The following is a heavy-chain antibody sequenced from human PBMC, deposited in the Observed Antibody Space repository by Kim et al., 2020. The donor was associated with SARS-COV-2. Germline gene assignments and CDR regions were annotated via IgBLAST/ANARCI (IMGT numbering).Heavy chain of an antibody. Sequence: ASVKVSCKASGYTFTAHGMPWVRQAPGQRPEWMGWINSGNGNTKYSQNFQDRVTFTRDTSATTAYMELRGLKSEDSAIYYCARGVGGVAATFSFWGQGTLVTVS. CDR2: INSGNGNT. J-gene: IGHJ4*02. V-gene: IGHV1-3*04. CDR3: ARGVGGVAATFSF. D-gene: IGHD1-26*01. CDR1: GYTFTAHG.